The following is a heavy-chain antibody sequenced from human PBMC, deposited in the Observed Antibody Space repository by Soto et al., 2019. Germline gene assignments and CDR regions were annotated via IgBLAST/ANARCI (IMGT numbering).Heavy chain of an antibody. J-gene: IGHJ6*02. D-gene: IGHD3-3*01. CDR3: ARETYYDFWSGPYYGMDV. CDR1: GGTFSSYT. Sequence: GASVKVSCKASGGTFSSYTISWVRQAPGQGLEWMGWISAYNGNTNYAQKLQGRVTMTTDTSTSTAYMELRSLRAEDTAVYYCARETYYDFWSGPYYGMDVWGQGTTVTVSS. CDR2: ISAYNGNT. V-gene: IGHV1-18*01.